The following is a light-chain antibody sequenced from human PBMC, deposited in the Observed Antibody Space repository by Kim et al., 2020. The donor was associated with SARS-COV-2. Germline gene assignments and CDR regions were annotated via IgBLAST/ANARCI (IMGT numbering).Light chain of an antibody. J-gene: IGKJ4*01. CDR3: MQSIQLYT. CDR2: GGS. Sequence: QPACITCKSRQRVLQTDGKTYLYWDVQKPGQPPQLLIYGGSNRFSGVPERFSGSGSEKDFTLKISRVEAEDVGVYYCMQSIQLYTFGGGTKVDIK. V-gene: IGKV2D-29*01. CDR1: QRVLQTDGKTY.